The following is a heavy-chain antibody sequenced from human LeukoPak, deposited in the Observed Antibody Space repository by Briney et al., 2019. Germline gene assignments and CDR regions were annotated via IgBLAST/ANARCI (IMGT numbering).Heavy chain of an antibody. J-gene: IGHJ3*02. D-gene: IGHD1-26*01. Sequence: SETLSLTCTVSGGSISSYYWSWIRQPPGKGLEWIGYIYYSGSTNYNPSLKSRVTISVDTSKNQFSLKLSSVTAAGTAVYYCARSDSGSYHRAFDIWGQGTMVTVSS. CDR2: IYYSGST. V-gene: IGHV4-59*01. CDR1: GGSISSYY. CDR3: ARSDSGSYHRAFDI.